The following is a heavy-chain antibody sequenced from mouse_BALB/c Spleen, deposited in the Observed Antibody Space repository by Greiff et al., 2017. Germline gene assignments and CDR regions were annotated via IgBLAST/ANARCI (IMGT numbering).Heavy chain of an antibody. CDR1: GYTFTSYW. J-gene: IGHJ2*01. CDR3: AREDGYYVN. Sequence: VQLQESGAELAKPGASVKMSCKASGYTFTSYWMHWVKQRPGQGLEWIGYIDPSTGYTEYNQKFKDKATLTADKSSSTAYMQLSSLTSEDSAVYYCAREDGYYVNWGQGTTLTVSS. CDR2: IDPSTGYT. V-gene: IGHV1-7*01. D-gene: IGHD2-3*01.